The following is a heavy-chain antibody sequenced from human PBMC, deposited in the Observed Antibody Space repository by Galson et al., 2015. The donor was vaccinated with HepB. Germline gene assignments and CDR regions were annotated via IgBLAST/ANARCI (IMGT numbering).Heavy chain of an antibody. CDR3: TKRAPNYYDSSGYYDSTPWDGMDV. D-gene: IGHD3-22*01. CDR2: IKSKTDGGTT. J-gene: IGHJ6*02. Sequence: SLRLSCAASGFTFSNAWMSWVRQAPGKGLEWVGRIKSKTDGGTTDYAAPVKGRFTISRDDSKNTLYLQMNSLKTEDTAVYYCTKRAPNYYDSSGYYDSTPWDGMDVWGQGTTVTVSS. V-gene: IGHV3-15*01. CDR1: GFTFSNAW.